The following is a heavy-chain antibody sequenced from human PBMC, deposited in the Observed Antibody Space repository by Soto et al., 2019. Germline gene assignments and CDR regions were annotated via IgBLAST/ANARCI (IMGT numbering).Heavy chain of an antibody. D-gene: IGHD2-2*01. CDR3: TRDGIVVGYYYYYYMDV. Sequence: GGSLRLSCAASGFTFSNAWMSWVRQAPGKGLEWVGRIKSKADGETTDYAASVKGRFTISRDDSKSTAYLQMNSLKTEDTAVYYCTRDGIVVGYYYYYYMDVWGKGTTVTVSS. CDR2: IKSKADGETT. CDR1: GFTFSNAW. V-gene: IGHV3-15*01. J-gene: IGHJ6*03.